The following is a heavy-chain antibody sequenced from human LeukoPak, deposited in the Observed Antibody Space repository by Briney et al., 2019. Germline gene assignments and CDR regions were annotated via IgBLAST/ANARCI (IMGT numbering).Heavy chain of an antibody. V-gene: IGHV4-59*08. D-gene: IGHD1-26*01. Sequence: PSETLSLTCTVSGGSISSYYWSWIRQPPGKGLEWIGYIYYSGSTNYNPSLKSRVTISVDASKNQFSLKLSSVTAADTAVYYCARGIANSGSFYWFDPWGQGTLVTVSS. J-gene: IGHJ5*02. CDR2: IYYSGST. CDR3: ARGIANSGSFYWFDP. CDR1: GGSISSYY.